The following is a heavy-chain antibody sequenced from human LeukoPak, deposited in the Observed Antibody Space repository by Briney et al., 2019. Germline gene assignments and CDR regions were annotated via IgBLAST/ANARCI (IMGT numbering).Heavy chain of an antibody. D-gene: IGHD5-18*01. CDR3: ARHLGYSYGYYYYGMDV. J-gene: IGHJ6*02. CDR2: INHSGST. CDR1: GGSFSGYY. V-gene: IGHV4-34*01. Sequence: SETLSLTCAVYGGSFSGYYWSWIRQPPGKGLEWIGEINHSGSTNYNPSLKSRVTISVDTSKNQFSLKLSSVTAADTAVYYCARHLGYSYGYYYYGMDVWGQGTTVTVSS.